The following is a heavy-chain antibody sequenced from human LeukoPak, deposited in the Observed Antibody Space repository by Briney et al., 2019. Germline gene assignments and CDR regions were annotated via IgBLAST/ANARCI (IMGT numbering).Heavy chain of an antibody. CDR3: ARDGGLTIVRVVVDL. J-gene: IGHJ5*02. CDR2: IFHTGHT. CDR1: GGSVSSSNW. D-gene: IGHD3-10*01. Sequence: SETLSLTCTVSGGSVSSSNWWTWIRQTPGKGLEWIGEIFHTGHTNYNPSLKSRVTISVDKSSHHFSLNLNSVTAADTAVYYCARDGGLTIVRVVVDLWGQGTLVTVSS. V-gene: IGHV4-4*02.